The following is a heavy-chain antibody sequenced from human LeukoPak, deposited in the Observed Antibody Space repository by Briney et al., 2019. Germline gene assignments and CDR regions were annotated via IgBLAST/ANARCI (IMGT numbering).Heavy chain of an antibody. D-gene: IGHD2-2*01. CDR3: AKQRGDCSSTSCLYYYYGMDV. CDR2: INSDGSST. J-gene: IGHJ6*04. Sequence: GGSLRLSCAASGFTFSSYWMHWVRQAPGKGLVWVSRINSDGSSTSYADSVKGRFTISRDNAKNTLYLQMNSLRAEDTAVYYCAKQRGDCSSTSCLYYYYGMDVWGKGTTVTVSS. CDR1: GFTFSSYW. V-gene: IGHV3-74*01.